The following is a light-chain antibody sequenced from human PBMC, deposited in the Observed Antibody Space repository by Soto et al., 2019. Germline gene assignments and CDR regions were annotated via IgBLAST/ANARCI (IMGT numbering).Light chain of an antibody. CDR2: AAS. Sequence: DIQMTHSPSSLSASVGDRVTITCRASQSISSYLNWYKQKPGKAPKILSYAASSLQSGVPSRFSGSGSGTDFTLTISSLKPEDFATYYCQQSYSTPPDFGQGTRLEIK. CDR1: QSISSY. CDR3: QQSYSTPPD. J-gene: IGKJ5*01. V-gene: IGKV1-39*01.